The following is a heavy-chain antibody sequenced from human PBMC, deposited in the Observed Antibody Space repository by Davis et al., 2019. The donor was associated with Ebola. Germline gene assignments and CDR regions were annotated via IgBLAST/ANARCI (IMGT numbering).Heavy chain of an antibody. CDR2: IYPGDSDT. J-gene: IGHJ3*02. Sequence: GESLKISCKGSGYSFTSYWIGWVRQMPGKGLEWMGIIYPGDSDTRYSPSFQGQVTISADKSISTAYLQWSSLKASDTAMYYCARQTSYDSSGYRDGDAFDIWGQGTMVTVSS. V-gene: IGHV5-51*01. CDR3: ARQTSYDSSGYRDGDAFDI. D-gene: IGHD3-22*01. CDR1: GYSFTSYW.